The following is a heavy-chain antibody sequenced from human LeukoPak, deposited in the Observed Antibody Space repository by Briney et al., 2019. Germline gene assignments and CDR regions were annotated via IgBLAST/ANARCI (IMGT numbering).Heavy chain of an antibody. D-gene: IGHD6-13*01. Sequence: PSETLSLTCTVSGGSISSYYWSSIRQPPGKGLEWIGYIYYSGSTNYNPSLKSRVTISVDTSKNQFSLKLSSVTAADTAVYYCARHADKAAAGAVDYWGQGTLVTVSS. J-gene: IGHJ4*02. CDR1: GGSISSYY. CDR2: IYYSGST. CDR3: ARHADKAAAGAVDY. V-gene: IGHV4-59*08.